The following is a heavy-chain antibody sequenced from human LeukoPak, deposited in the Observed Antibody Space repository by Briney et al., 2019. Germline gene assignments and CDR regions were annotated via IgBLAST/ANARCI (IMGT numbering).Heavy chain of an antibody. D-gene: IGHD3-3*01. Sequence: GASVKVSCKASGYTFTSYDINWVRQATGQGLEWMGWMNPNSGNTGYAQKFQGRVTITRNTSISTAYMELSSLRSEDTAVYYCARVRFFYYYYYMDVWGKGTTVTVSS. J-gene: IGHJ6*03. CDR2: MNPNSGNT. V-gene: IGHV1-8*03. CDR1: GYTFTSYD. CDR3: ARVRFFYYYYYMDV.